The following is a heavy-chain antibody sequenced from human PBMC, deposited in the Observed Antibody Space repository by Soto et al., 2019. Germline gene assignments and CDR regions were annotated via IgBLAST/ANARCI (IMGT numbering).Heavy chain of an antibody. D-gene: IGHD3-10*01. J-gene: IGHJ3*02. Sequence: PSETLSLTCTVSGGSIISSSYYWGWIRQPPGKGLEWIGSIYYSGSTYYNPSLKSRVTISVDTSKNQFSLKLSSVTAADTAVYYCARRSITMGAFDIWGQGTMVTVSS. CDR2: IYYSGST. CDR1: GGSIISSSYY. V-gene: IGHV4-39*01. CDR3: ARRSITMGAFDI.